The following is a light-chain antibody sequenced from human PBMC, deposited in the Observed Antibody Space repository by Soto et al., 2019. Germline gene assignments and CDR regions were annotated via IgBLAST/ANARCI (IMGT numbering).Light chain of an antibody. V-gene: IGKV1-9*01. CDR3: MQALQTSFT. J-gene: IGKJ3*01. CDR2: EAS. CDR1: HDISTF. Sequence: DIQLTQSPSLLSASIGDRVTITCRASHDISTFLAWYQQKPGKAPKLLIYEASTLQSGVPSRFSGSGSGTDFILHISRVEAEDVGVYYCMQALQTSFTFGPGTKVDL.